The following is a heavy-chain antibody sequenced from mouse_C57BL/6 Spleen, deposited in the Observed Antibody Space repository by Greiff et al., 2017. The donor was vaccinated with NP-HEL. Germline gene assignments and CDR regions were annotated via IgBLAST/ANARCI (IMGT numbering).Heavy chain of an antibody. V-gene: IGHV1-55*01. D-gene: IGHD1-1*01. CDR3: ARDYYGTYAMDY. Sequence: QVQLQQPGAELVKPGASVKMSCKASGYTFTSYWITWVKQRPGQGLEWIGDIYPGSGSTNYNEKFKSKATLTVDTSSSTAYMQLSSLTSEDSAVYYCARDYYGTYAMDYWGQGTTLTVSS. CDR1: GYTFTSYW. J-gene: IGHJ2*01. CDR2: IYPGSGST.